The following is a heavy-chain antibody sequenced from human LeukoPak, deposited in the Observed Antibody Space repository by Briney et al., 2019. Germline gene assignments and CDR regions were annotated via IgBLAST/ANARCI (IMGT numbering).Heavy chain of an antibody. D-gene: IGHD5-18*01. CDR1: GYTFTGYY. CDR3: ARDRRGYSYGERGIDY. CDR2: INPNSGGT. J-gene: IGHJ4*02. Sequence: GASVKVSCKASGYTFTGYYMHWVRQAPGQGLEWMGWINPNSGGTNYAQKFQGRVTMTRDTSISTAYMEMSTLRSDDTAVYYCARDRRGYSYGERGIDYWGQGTLVTVSS. V-gene: IGHV1-2*02.